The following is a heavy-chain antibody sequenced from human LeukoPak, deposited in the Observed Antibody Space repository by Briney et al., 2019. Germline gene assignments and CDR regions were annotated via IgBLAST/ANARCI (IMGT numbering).Heavy chain of an antibody. Sequence: GGSLRLSCAVSGFTFSSYEMNWVRQAPGKGLEWVSAISGSGGSTYYADSVKGRFTISRDNSKNTLYLQMNSLRAEDTAVYYCAKARGSPRPYFDYWGQGTLVTVSS. V-gene: IGHV3-23*01. D-gene: IGHD1-26*01. CDR1: GFTFSSYE. CDR3: AKARGSPRPYFDY. J-gene: IGHJ4*02. CDR2: ISGSGGST.